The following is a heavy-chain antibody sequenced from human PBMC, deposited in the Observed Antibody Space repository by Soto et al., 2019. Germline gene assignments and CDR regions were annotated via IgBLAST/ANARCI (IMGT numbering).Heavy chain of an antibody. CDR2: IWYDGSNT. J-gene: IGHJ4*02. V-gene: IGHV3-33*01. CDR1: VFIFSIFG. Sequence: REFLPLSWVLSVFIFSIFGMDWVSQAPGKGLEWVGHIWYDGSNTYYGDSVKGRFTISIDNSRNTLYLQMNSLRAEDTAVYNCVRALLGSGGQFDYWGQGTPVPVSS. D-gene: IGHD7-27*01. CDR3: VRALLGSGGQFDY.